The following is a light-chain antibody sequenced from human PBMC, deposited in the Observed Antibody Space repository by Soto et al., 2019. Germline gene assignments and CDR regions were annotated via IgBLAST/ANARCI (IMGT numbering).Light chain of an antibody. V-gene: IGLV1-44*01. CDR1: NSNIGTNT. J-gene: IGLJ1*01. CDR2: TNN. CDR3: AAWDDSLGAYV. Sequence: QSSVTQPPSASATPGRRVNISCSGSNSNIGTNTVNWYQQLPGTAPRLLIYTNNQRPSGVPQRFSGSKTGTSASLAIGGLQSEDGADYYCAAWDDSLGAYVFGTGTKVTVL.